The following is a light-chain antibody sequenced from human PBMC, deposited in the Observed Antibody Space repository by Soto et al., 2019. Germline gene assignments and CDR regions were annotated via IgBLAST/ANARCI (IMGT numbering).Light chain of an antibody. CDR3: ETWDTNVVV. CDR2: LEGSGSY. J-gene: IGLJ2*01. CDR1: SGHSTYI. V-gene: IGLV4-60*02. Sequence: QSVLTQSSSASASLGSSVKLTCTLSSGHSTYIIAWHQQQPGKAPRYLMKLEGSGSYNQGSGIPDRFSGSSSGADRYLTISNLPFEDEADYYCETWDTNVVVFGGGTKLTVL.